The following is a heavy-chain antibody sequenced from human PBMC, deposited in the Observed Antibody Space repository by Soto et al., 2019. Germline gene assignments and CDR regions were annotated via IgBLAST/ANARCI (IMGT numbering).Heavy chain of an antibody. J-gene: IGHJ4*02. CDR1: GDPISSYS. CDR3: AREGNLGRWIQPLDS. D-gene: IGHD2-2*03. Sequence: SETLSLTCTVSGDPISSYSWSWIRQPPGKGLEWIGNIHYNGNTKYSPSLKSRVTMSVDTSKNHFSLKLISVTTADTAVYFCAREGNLGRWIQPLDSWGQGTLVTVSS. CDR2: IHYNGNT. V-gene: IGHV4-59*01.